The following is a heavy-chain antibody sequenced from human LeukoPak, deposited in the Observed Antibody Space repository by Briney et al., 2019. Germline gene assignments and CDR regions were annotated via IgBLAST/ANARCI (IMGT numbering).Heavy chain of an antibody. V-gene: IGHV3-66*02. J-gene: IGHJ5*02. CDR1: GFTFSSYW. CDR3: ARLDRYQPFDP. Sequence: GGSLRLSCAASGFTFSSYWMSWVRQAPGKGLEWVSVIYSGGSTYYADSVKGRFTISRDNSKNTLYLQMNSLRAEDTAVYYCARLDRYQPFDPWGQGTLVTVSS. CDR2: IYSGGST. D-gene: IGHD2-2*01.